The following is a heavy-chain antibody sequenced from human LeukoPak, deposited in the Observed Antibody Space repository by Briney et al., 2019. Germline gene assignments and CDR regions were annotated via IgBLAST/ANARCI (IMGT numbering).Heavy chain of an antibody. D-gene: IGHD4-17*01. CDR1: GGSFSGYY. CDR2: IYYSGST. V-gene: IGHV4-59*01. CDR3: ARANATVTTMAFDI. J-gene: IGHJ3*02. Sequence: SETLSLTCAVYGGSFSGYYWSWIRQPPGKGLEWIGYIYYSGSTNYNPSLKSRVTISVDTSKNQFSLKLSSVTAADTAVYYCARANATVTTMAFDIWGQGTMVTVSS.